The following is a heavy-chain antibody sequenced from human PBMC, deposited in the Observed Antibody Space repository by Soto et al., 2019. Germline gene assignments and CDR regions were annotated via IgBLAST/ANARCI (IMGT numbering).Heavy chain of an antibody. D-gene: IGHD3-10*01. J-gene: IGHJ4*02. V-gene: IGHV3-74*03. CDR3: ARGNYGPDD. CDR2: INDDGSTT. Sequence: GGSLRLSCAASGFTFRTSWMYWVRQPPGKGLVWVSRINDDGSTTTYADSVKGRFTISRDNAKNTLFMQMDSLRAEDMGVYYCARGNYGPDDWGQGTLVTVSS. CDR1: GFTFRTSW.